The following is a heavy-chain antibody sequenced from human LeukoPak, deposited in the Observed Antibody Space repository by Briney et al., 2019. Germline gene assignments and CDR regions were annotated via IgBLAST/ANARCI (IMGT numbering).Heavy chain of an antibody. J-gene: IGHJ4*02. D-gene: IGHD3-10*01. Sequence: SQTLSLTCTVSGGSISSRDYYWSWIRQPPGKGPEWIGYIYYSGSTYYNPSLKSRLTISIDTSKNQFSLRLSSVTAADTAVYYCARGIYGSGSSYLHYWGQGTLVTVSS. V-gene: IGHV4-30-4*01. CDR2: IYYSGST. CDR3: ARGIYGSGSSYLHY. CDR1: GGSISSRDYY.